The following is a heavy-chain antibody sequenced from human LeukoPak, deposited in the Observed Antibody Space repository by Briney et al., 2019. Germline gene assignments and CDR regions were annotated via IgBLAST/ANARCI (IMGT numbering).Heavy chain of an antibody. CDR1: GYTFTNYY. CDR2: INPSGGAT. Sequence: ASVKVSCKASGYTFTNYYIHWVRQAPGQGPEWMGIINPSGGATSYAQKFQGRVIMTRDTSTSTVYMGLSSLRSEDTALYYCARESGGFPAAGTDYWGQGTLVTVSS. J-gene: IGHJ4*02. D-gene: IGHD6-13*01. V-gene: IGHV1-46*01. CDR3: ARESGGFPAAGTDY.